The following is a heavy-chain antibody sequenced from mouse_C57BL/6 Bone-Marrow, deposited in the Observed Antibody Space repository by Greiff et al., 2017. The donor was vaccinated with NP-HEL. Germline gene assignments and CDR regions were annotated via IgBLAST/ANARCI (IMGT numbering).Heavy chain of an antibody. V-gene: IGHV1-50*01. CDR1: GYTFTSYW. Sequence: QVQLQQPGAELVKPGASVKLSCKASGYTFTSYWMQWVKQRPGQGLEWIGEIDPSDSYTNYNHKFKGKATLTVDTSASTAYMQLSSLTSEDSAVYYCARGRSNDYWGQGTTLTVSS. CDR2: IDPSDSYT. CDR3: ARGRSNDY. J-gene: IGHJ2*01. D-gene: IGHD1-1*01.